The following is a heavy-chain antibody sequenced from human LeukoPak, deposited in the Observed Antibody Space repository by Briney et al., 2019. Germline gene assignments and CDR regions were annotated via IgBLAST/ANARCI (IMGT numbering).Heavy chain of an antibody. Sequence: SETLSLTCTVSGGSISSYYWSWIRQPPGKGLEWIGYIYYSGSTNYNPSLKSRVTISVDTSKNQFSLKLSSVTAADTAVYYCARVNMYSSGVDYWGQGTLVTVSS. V-gene: IGHV4-59*01. CDR3: ARVNMYSSGVDY. CDR2: IYYSGST. CDR1: GGSISSYY. D-gene: IGHD6-19*01. J-gene: IGHJ4*02.